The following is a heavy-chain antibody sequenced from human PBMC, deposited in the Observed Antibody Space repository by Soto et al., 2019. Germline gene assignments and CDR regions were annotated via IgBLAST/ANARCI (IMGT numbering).Heavy chain of an antibody. V-gene: IGHV3-9*01. CDR1: GFTFGDYA. D-gene: IGHD3-10*01. CDR3: AKDRSSGSPYYGMDF. CDR2: FKWNSGDV. J-gene: IGHJ6*02. Sequence: GGSLRLSCAASGFTFGDYAMHWVRHVPGKGLEWVSGFKWNSGDVGYADSVKGRFTISRDNARNSLYLQMNSLRPEDTAVYYCAKDRSSGSPYYGMDFWGQGTMVNVSS.